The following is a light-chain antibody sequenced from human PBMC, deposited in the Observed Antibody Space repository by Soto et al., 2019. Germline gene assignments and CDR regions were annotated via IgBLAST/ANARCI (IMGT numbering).Light chain of an antibody. CDR1: SSDVGGYNY. CDR2: DVT. V-gene: IGLV2-14*01. CDR3: ASYTNSGTRV. Sequence: QSALTQPASVSGSPGQSITISCTGTSSDVGGYNYVSWYQQFPGKVPKLMIYDVTNRPSGVSNRFSGSKSGNTASLTISGLQAEDEADYYCASYTNSGTRVFGGGTKLTV. J-gene: IGLJ3*02.